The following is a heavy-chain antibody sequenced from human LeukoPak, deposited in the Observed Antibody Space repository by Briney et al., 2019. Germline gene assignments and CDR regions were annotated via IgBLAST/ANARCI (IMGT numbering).Heavy chain of an antibody. CDR2: ISYDGSNK. Sequence: GRSLRLSCAASGSTFSSYGMHWVRQAPGKGLEWVAVISYDGSNKYYADSVKGRFTISRDNSKNTLYLQMNSLRAEDTAVYYCAKDISGYNWNCGAFDYWGQGTLVTVSS. J-gene: IGHJ4*02. CDR3: AKDISGYNWNCGAFDY. CDR1: GSTFSSYG. V-gene: IGHV3-30*18. D-gene: IGHD1-7*01.